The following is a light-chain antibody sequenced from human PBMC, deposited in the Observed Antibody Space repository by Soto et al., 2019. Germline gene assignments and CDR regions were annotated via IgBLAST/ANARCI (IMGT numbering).Light chain of an antibody. Sequence: QSVLTQPPSVSGAPGQRVTISCTGSSSNIGAGYDVHWYQQLPGTAPKLLIYGNSNRPSGVPDRFSSSKSGTSASLAITGLQAEDEADYYCQSYDSSLSGSNVFGTGTKVTVL. CDR2: GNS. CDR1: SSNIGAGYD. CDR3: QSYDSSLSGSNV. J-gene: IGLJ1*01. V-gene: IGLV1-40*01.